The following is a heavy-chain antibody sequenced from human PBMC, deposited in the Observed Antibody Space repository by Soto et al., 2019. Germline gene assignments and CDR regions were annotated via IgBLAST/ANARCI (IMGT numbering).Heavy chain of an antibody. V-gene: IGHV1-2*04. Sequence: ASVKVSCKASGYTFTGYYMHWVRQAPGQGLEWMGWINPNSGGTNYAQKFQGWVTMTRDTSISTAYMELSRLRSDDTAVYYCARAITGTRDWFDPWGQGTLVTVSS. CDR3: ARAITGTRDWFDP. CDR2: INPNSGGT. CDR1: GYTFTGYY. D-gene: IGHD1-20*01. J-gene: IGHJ5*02.